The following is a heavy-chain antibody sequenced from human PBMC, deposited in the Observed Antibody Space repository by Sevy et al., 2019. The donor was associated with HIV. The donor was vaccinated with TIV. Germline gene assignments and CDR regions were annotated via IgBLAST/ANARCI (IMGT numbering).Heavy chain of an antibody. J-gene: IGHJ5*01. CDR3: VRDFDKDDSGYSDWFDS. D-gene: IGHD3-22*01. CDR1: GFSFSIYW. V-gene: IGHV3-7*01. Sequence: GGSLRLSCAASGFSFSIYWMSWVRQAPGKGLEWVASTKEDGSERKYVDSVKGRFIISRDNAKNALYLQMSSLRAEDTAVYYCVRDFDKDDSGYSDWFDSWGQGTLVTVSS. CDR2: TKEDGSER.